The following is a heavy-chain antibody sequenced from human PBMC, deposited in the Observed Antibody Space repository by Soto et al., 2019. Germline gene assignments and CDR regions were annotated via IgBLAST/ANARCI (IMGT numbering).Heavy chain of an antibody. CDR2: ITPIFDTT. J-gene: IGHJ5*02. V-gene: IGHV1-69*06. CDR3: PRYPNSLNNWSAP. CDR1: GGTFSNYA. Sequence: QIHLVQSGAEVKKPGSSVKISCKASGGTFSNYAISWVRQAPGQGLEWMGGITPIFDTTNYAQKFQGRLTIPADTSTSTAYMELSGLRSDDTAIYFCPRYPNSLNNWSAPWGKGTLVTVSS. D-gene: IGHD3-9*01.